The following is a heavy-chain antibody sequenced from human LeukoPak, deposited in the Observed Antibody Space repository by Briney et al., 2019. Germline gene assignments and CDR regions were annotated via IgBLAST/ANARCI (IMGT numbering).Heavy chain of an antibody. V-gene: IGHV1-2*02. CDR3: ARTLWFGELFVLVH. Sequence: ASVKVSCKASGYTFTGYYMHRVRQAPGQGLEWMGWINPNSGGTNYAQKFQGRVTMTRDTSISTAYMELSRLRSDDTAVYYCARTLWFGELFVLVHWGQGTLVTVSS. CDR1: GYTFTGYY. CDR2: INPNSGGT. J-gene: IGHJ4*02. D-gene: IGHD3-10*01.